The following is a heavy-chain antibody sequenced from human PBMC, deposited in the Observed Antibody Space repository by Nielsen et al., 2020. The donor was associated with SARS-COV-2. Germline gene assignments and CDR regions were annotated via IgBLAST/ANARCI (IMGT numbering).Heavy chain of an antibody. D-gene: IGHD3-10*01. CDR3: ARGTQLLWFGESLTGYFDL. CDR2: INSDGSST. J-gene: IGHJ2*01. CDR1: GFTFSSYW. V-gene: IGHV3-74*01. Sequence: GESLKISCAASGFTFSSYWMHWVRQAPGKGLVWVSRINSDGSSTSYADSVKGRFTISRDNGKNTLYLQMNSLRAEDTAVYYCARGTQLLWFGESLTGYFDLWGRGTLVTVSS.